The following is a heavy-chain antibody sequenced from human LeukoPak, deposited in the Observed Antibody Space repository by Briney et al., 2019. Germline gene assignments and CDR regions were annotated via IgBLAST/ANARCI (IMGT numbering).Heavy chain of an antibody. CDR2: VNSDGSWT. V-gene: IGHV3-74*01. D-gene: IGHD2-2*01. Sequence: GGSLRLSCAVSGNYWMHWVRQAPGKGLVWVSHVNSDGSWTSHADSVKGRFTISKDNAKNTVYLQMNNLRTEDTAVYYCVSFYETNWGRGTLVTVSS. J-gene: IGHJ4*02. CDR3: VSFYETN. CDR1: GNYW.